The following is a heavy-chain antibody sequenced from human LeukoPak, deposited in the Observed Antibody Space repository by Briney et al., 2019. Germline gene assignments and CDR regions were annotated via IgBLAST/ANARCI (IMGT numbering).Heavy chain of an antibody. V-gene: IGHV3-48*03. Sequence: PGGSLRLSCAAAGLTFSDYEMYWVRQAPGKGLEWVSYIISSGETIYYADSVKGRFTTSRDNANKSLYLRMSSLRVEDTAIYYCIPPAAGLRRTISTEYFQHWGQGALVTVSS. CDR1: GLTFSDYE. CDR3: IPPAAGLRRTISTEYFQH. CDR2: IISSGETI. J-gene: IGHJ1*01. D-gene: IGHD6-13*01.